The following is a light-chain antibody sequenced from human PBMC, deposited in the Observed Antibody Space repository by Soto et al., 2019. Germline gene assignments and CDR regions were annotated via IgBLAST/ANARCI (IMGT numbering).Light chain of an antibody. CDR2: DAS. V-gene: IGKV3-15*01. CDR3: QQYNKWPLT. Sequence: EIVMTQSPATLSVSPGEGATLSCRASQSVSSNLAWYQQKPGQAPRPLIYDASTWATGIPARFDGSGSGTEFTLTISSLQSEDFAVYYCQQYNKWPLTFGGGTRVEIK. J-gene: IGKJ4*01. CDR1: QSVSSN.